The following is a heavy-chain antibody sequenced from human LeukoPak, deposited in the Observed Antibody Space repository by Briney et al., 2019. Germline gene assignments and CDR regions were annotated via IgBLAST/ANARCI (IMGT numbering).Heavy chain of an antibody. D-gene: IGHD3-9*01. CDR3: ASIPSRPDILTGYAFDI. J-gene: IGHJ3*02. CDR1: GASISSSSYY. Sequence: KPSETLSLTCTVSGASISSSSYYWSWIRQPPGKGLEWIGEINHSGSTNYNPSLKSRVTISVDTSKNQFSLKLSSVTAADTAVYYCASIPSRPDILTGYAFDIWGQGTMVTVSS. CDR2: INHSGST. V-gene: IGHV4-39*07.